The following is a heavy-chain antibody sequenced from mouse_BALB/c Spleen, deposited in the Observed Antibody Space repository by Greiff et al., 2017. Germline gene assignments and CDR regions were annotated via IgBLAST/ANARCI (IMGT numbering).Heavy chain of an antibody. D-gene: IGHD2-12*01. CDR1: GFTFSSYT. CDR3: TRDRHDGYFDY. V-gene: IGHV5-6-4*01. Sequence: EVNVVESGGGLVKPGGSLKLSCAASGFTFSSYTMSWVRQTPEKRLEWVATISSGGSYTYYPDSVKGRFTISRDNAKNTLYLQMSSLKSEDTAMYYCTRDRHDGYFDYWGQGTTLTVSS. J-gene: IGHJ2*01. CDR2: ISSGGSYT.